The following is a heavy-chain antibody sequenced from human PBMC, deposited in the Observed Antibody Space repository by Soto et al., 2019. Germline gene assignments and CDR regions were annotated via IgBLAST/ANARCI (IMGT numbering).Heavy chain of an antibody. CDR3: AKVSAGRCIGARCYPFAH. J-gene: IGHJ4*02. Sequence: EVQLLESGGGLAQPGGSLRLSCAASGFSFSNYAMNWVRLAPGKRLEWVSSIIGVGTDTYYADSVRGRFTISRDNSRDTLPLQMNSLRGDDTAIYFCAKVSAGRCIGARCYPFAHWSQGTLVTVSP. V-gene: IGHV3-23*01. CDR2: IIGVGTDT. CDR1: GFSFSNYA. D-gene: IGHD2-15*01.